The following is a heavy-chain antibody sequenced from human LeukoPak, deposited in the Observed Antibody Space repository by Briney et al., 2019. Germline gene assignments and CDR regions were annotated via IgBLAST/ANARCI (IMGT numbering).Heavy chain of an antibody. J-gene: IGHJ3*02. Sequence: PRGSLRLSCAASGFTFSSYWMHWVRQAPGKGLVWVSRLNSDGSSTSYADSVKGRFTISRDNAKNTLYLQMNSLRAEDTAVYYCARGGAYSYGPLDIWGQGTMVTVSS. CDR3: ARGGAYSYGPLDI. V-gene: IGHV3-74*01. CDR2: LNSDGSST. D-gene: IGHD5-18*01. CDR1: GFTFSSYW.